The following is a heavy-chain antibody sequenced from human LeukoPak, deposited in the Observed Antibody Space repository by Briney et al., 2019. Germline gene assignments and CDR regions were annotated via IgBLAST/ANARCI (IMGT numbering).Heavy chain of an antibody. CDR1: GFTFSSYA. D-gene: IGHD4-17*01. CDR3: AKEGADGGYGDYVDYYYGMDV. J-gene: IGHJ6*02. V-gene: IGHV3-23*01. CDR2: ISGSGGST. Sequence: GGSLRFSCAASGFTFSSYAMSWVRQAPGKGLEWVSAISGSGGSTYYADSVKGRFTISRDNSKNTLYLQMNSLRAEDTAVYYCAKEGADGGYGDYVDYYYGMDVWGQGTTVTVSS.